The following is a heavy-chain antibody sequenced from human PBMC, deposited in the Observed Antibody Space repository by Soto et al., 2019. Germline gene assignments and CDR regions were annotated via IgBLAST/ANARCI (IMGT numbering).Heavy chain of an antibody. J-gene: IGHJ4*02. CDR3: GRGVAGSCFEI. CDR2: TYYRSNWRH. Sequence: SQTLSLTCAISGDSVSSNTAAWNWIRSSPSRGLEWLGRTYYRSNWRHDYAVSVKSRITVNPDTSKNHFSLQLNSVTPDDTAVYDAGRGVAGSCFEIWGQETLVRVSS. D-gene: IGHD2-15*01. CDR1: GDSVSSNTAA. V-gene: IGHV6-1*01.